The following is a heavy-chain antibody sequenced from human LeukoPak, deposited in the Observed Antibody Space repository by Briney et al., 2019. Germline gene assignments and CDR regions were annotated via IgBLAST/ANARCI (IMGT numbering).Heavy chain of an antibody. J-gene: IGHJ3*02. Sequence: GGSLRLSCAASGFTFDDYAIHWVRQAPGKGLEWVSGINWNSGSIGYADSVKGRFTISRDNAKNSLYLQMNSLRAEDTALYHCAKDRDSSGYDGFDIWGQGTMVTVSS. D-gene: IGHD3-22*01. CDR3: AKDRDSSGYDGFDI. V-gene: IGHV3-9*01. CDR2: INWNSGSI. CDR1: GFTFDDYA.